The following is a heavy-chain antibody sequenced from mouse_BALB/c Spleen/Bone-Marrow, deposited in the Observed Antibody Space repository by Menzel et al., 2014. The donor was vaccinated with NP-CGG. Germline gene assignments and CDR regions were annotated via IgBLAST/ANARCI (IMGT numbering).Heavy chain of an antibody. V-gene: IGHV2-9*02. J-gene: IGHJ3*01. CDR2: IWAGGST. CDR1: GFSLTSYG. Sequence: VMLVESGPGLVAPSQSLSITCTVSGFSLTSYGVHWVRQPPGKGLEWLGVIWAGGSTNYNSALMSRLSISKDNSKSQVFLKMNSLQTDDTAMYYCAKYYGSSQAWLAYWGQGTLVTVSA. D-gene: IGHD1-1*01. CDR3: AKYYGSSQAWLAY.